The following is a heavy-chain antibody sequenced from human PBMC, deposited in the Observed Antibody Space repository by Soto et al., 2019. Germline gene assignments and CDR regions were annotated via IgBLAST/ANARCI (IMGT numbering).Heavy chain of an antibody. CDR3: ARGGLLWFGDQLFDY. Sequence: PSETLSLTYTVSGGSISSYYWSWIRQPPGKGLEWIGEINHSGSTNYNPSLKSRVTISVDTSKNQFSLKLSSVTAADTAVYYCARGGLLWFGDQLFDYWGQGTLVTVSS. CDR2: INHSGST. CDR1: GGSISSYY. V-gene: IGHV4-34*01. D-gene: IGHD3-10*01. J-gene: IGHJ4*02.